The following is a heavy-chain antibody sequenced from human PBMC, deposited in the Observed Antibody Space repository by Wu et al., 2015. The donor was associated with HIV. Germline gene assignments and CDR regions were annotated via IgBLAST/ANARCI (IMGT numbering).Heavy chain of an antibody. J-gene: IGHJ4*02. D-gene: IGHD3-9*01. CDR2: IDPNSGVT. Sequence: QVQLVQSGAEVKKPGASVKVSCKASGYTFTTYYLHWVRQAPGQGPEWMGSIDPNSGVTKYTEKFQGRVIMTRDTSISTGYMELNRLTSDDTAIYFXXLLGTYDIMAGLFSAGPWGQGTLVTVSS. CDR3: XLLGTYDIMAGLFSAGP. V-gene: IGHV1-2*02. CDR1: GYTFTTYY.